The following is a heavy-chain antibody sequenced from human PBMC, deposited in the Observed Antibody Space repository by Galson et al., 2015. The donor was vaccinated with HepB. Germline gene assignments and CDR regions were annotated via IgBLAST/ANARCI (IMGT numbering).Heavy chain of an antibody. D-gene: IGHD2-8*01. CDR2: INAGNGNT. J-gene: IGHJ5*02. V-gene: IGHV1-3*01. Sequence: SVKVSCKASGYTFTSYAMHWVRQAPGQRLEWMGWINAGNGNTKYSQKFQGRVTITRDTSASTAYMELSSLRSEDTAVYYCARDGAMDAYPGAVWVYAISCWFDPWGQGTLVTVSS. CDR1: GYTFTSYA. CDR3: ARDGAMDAYPGAVWVYAISCWFDP.